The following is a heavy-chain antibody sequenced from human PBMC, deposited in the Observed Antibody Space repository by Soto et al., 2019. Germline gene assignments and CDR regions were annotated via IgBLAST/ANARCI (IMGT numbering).Heavy chain of an antibody. V-gene: IGHV1-2*04. J-gene: IGHJ6*02. Sequence: AAVKVSCKSSEYTFAGYYMHWVRQAPGQGLEWMGWINPKSGGTNYAQKFQGWVTMTRVTSIRTAYMELRRLKSDDTAVYYCARGGGYCSGGTCYLYGMDVWGPGTTVTVS. D-gene: IGHD2-15*01. CDR2: INPKSGGT. CDR3: ARGGGYCSGGTCYLYGMDV. CDR1: EYTFAGYY.